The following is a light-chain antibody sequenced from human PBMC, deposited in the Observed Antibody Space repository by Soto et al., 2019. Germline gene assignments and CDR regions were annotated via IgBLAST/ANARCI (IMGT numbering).Light chain of an antibody. CDR1: QSVSSY. CDR3: QQRGNWPT. Sequence: EIVLTQSPATLSLSPGERATLSCRASQSVSSYLAWYQQKPGQAPRLLIYDASNRATGIPARFSGSGSGTDFTLTISSLEPEDFAVYYCQQRGNWPTFGQGTRLEIK. V-gene: IGKV3-11*01. CDR2: DAS. J-gene: IGKJ5*01.